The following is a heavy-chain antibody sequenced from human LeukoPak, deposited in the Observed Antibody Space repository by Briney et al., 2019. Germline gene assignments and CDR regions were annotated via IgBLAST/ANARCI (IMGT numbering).Heavy chain of an antibody. J-gene: IGHJ4*02. V-gene: IGHV3-66*01. CDR1: GFTVSTSY. Sequence: GGSLRLSCAASGFTVSTSYMSWVRQAPGKGLEWVSVIYSGGSAYYADSVKGRFTISRDNPKNTLYLQMSSLRAEDTAVYYCARDKGYYGSADYFDCWGQGTLVTVSS. D-gene: IGHD3-10*01. CDR3: ARDKGYYGSADYFDC. CDR2: IYSGGSA.